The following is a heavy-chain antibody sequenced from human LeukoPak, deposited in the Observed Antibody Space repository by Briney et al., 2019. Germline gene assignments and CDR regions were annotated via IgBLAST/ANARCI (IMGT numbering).Heavy chain of an antibody. Sequence: PGGSLRLSWAVSGFTFSSYSMNWVRQAPGKGLGWVSSISSGSSYIYYADSVKGRFTISRDTAKNSLYLQMNSLRAEDTAVYYCARAEEVTAHGAFDIWGQGTMVTVSS. J-gene: IGHJ3*02. CDR1: GFTFSSYS. D-gene: IGHD2-21*02. CDR2: ISSGSSYI. CDR3: ARAEEVTAHGAFDI. V-gene: IGHV3-21*01.